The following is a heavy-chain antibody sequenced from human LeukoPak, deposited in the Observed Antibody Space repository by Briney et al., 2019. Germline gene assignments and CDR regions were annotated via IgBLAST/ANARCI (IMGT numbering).Heavy chain of an antibody. Sequence: PGGSLRLSCAASGFTFSSYSMNWVRQAPGKGLEWVSSISSSSSYIYYADSVKGRFTISRDNAKNSLYLQMNSLRAEDTAVYYCAKPLRVYYYYYGMDVWGQGTTVTVSS. CDR2: ISSSSSYI. J-gene: IGHJ6*02. CDR3: AKPLRVYYYYYGMDV. V-gene: IGHV3-21*01. CDR1: GFTFSSYS. D-gene: IGHD1-14*01.